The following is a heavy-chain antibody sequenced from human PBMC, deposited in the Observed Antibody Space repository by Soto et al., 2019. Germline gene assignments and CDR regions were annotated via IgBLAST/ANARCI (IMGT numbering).Heavy chain of an antibody. D-gene: IGHD5-18*01. J-gene: IGHJ6*02. V-gene: IGHV3-30*18. CDR1: GFTFSSYG. Sequence: GGSLRLSCAACGFTFSSYGMHWVRQAPGKGLEWVAVISYDGSNKYYADSVKGRFTISRDNSKNTLYLQMNSLRAEDTAVYYCAKDLGYSYGGYYYYGMDVWGQGTTVTVSS. CDR2: ISYDGSNK. CDR3: AKDLGYSYGGYYYYGMDV.